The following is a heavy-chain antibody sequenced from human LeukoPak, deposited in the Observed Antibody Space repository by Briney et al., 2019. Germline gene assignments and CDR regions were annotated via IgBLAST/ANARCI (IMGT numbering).Heavy chain of an antibody. Sequence: SETLSLTCTVSGGSISSYYWSWIRQPPGKGLEWIGYIYYSGSTNYNPSLKSRVTISVDRSKNQFSLKLSSVTAADTAVYYCARDNLNWFDPWGQGTLVTVSS. CDR3: ARDNLNWFDP. CDR2: IYYSGST. V-gene: IGHV4-59*12. J-gene: IGHJ5*02. CDR1: GGSISSYY.